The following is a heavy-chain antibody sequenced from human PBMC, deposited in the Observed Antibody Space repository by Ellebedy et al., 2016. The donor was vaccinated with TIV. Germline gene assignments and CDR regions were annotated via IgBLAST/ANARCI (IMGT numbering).Heavy chain of an antibody. CDR2: IYPGDSDT. Sequence: GESLKISCKGSGYSFTSYWIGWVRQMPGKGLEWMGIIYPGDSDTRYSPSFQGQVTISADKSISTAYLQWSSLKASDTAMYYCATRGEGVRGVITFDYWGQGTLVTVSS. CDR1: GYSFTSYW. J-gene: IGHJ4*02. CDR3: ATRGEGVRGVITFDY. D-gene: IGHD3-10*01. V-gene: IGHV5-51*01.